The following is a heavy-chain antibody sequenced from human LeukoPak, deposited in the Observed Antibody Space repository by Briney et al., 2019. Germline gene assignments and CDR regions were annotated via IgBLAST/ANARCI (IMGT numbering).Heavy chain of an antibody. J-gene: IGHJ4*02. CDR3: ARANWAGTMFDY. CDR1: GGSISSYY. Sequence: SETLSLTCTVSGGSISSYYWSWIRQPPGKGLEWIGYIYYSGSTNYNPSLKSRVTISVDTSKNQFSLELSSVTAADSAVYYCARANWAGTMFDYWGQGTLVTVSS. V-gene: IGHV4-59*01. CDR2: IYYSGST. D-gene: IGHD1/OR15-1a*01.